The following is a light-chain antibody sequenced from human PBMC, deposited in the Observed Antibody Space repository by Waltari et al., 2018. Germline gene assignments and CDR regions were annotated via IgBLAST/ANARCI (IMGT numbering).Light chain of an antibody. CDR2: DVS. V-gene: IGLV2-14*03. CDR1: SSDVGTYNY. J-gene: IGLJ1*01. CDR3: SSYTSSTTLLV. Sequence: QSALTQPASVSGSPGQSLTISCIGTSSDVGTYNYVSWYQRHPGKAPKLLIYDVSHRPSGVSNRFSGSKSGNTASLTISGLQAEDGADYYCSSYTSSTTLLVFGTGTKVTVL.